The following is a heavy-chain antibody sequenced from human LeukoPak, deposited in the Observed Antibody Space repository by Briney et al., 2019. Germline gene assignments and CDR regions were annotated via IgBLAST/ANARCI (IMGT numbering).Heavy chain of an antibody. CDR2: MNPNSGNT. CDR3: ARGARYCSSTSCYSGDWFDP. CDR1: GYTFTSYD. D-gene: IGHD2-2*02. V-gene: IGHV1-8*02. Sequence: ASAKVSCKASGYTFTSYDIDWVRQATGQGLEWMGWMNPNSGNTGYAQKFQGRVTMTRNTSISTAYMELSSLRSEDTAVYYCARGARYCSSTSCYSGDWFDPWGQGTLVTVSS. J-gene: IGHJ5*02.